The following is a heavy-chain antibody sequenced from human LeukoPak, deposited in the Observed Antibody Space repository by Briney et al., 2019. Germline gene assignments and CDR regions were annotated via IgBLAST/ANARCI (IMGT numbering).Heavy chain of an antibody. CDR2: IYPGDSDT. CDR1: GYSFADSR. D-gene: IGHD3-10*01. V-gene: IGHV5-51*01. Sequence: PGESLQISCKGSGYSFADSRIGWVRQLPGKGLEWMGLIYPGDSDTRYSPSFQGQVSISVDKSISTTFLQWSSLKASDTAMYYCARQYGRPYDYWGQGTLVSVSS. J-gene: IGHJ4*02. CDR3: ARQYGRPYDY.